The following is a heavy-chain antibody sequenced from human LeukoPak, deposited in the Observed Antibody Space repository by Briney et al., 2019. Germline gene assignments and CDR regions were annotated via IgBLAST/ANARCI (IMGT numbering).Heavy chain of an antibody. CDR1: GYTFTGYY. V-gene: IGHV1-2*02. D-gene: IGHD2-2*01. CDR2: VNPNSGGT. J-gene: IGHJ4*02. Sequence: ASVKVSCKASGYTFTGYYMHWVRQAPGQGLEWMGWVNPNSGGTNFAQKFQGRVTMTSDTSMSTAYMEMSGLRSDDTAVYYCVRGLCTGNICYVFDYWGQGTLVTVSS. CDR3: VRGLCTGNICYVFDY.